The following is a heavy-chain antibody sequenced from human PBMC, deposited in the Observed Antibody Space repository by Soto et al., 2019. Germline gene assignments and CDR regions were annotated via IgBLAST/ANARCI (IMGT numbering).Heavy chain of an antibody. Sequence: GGSLRLSCAASGLTFSSYGMHWVRPALGKVRERVAVISYDGSNKYYADSVKGRFTISRDNSKNTLYLQMNSLRAEDTAVYYCAKDLWFGELWPEDYYYYYYGMDVWGQGTTVTVSS. CDR3: AKDLWFGELWPEDYYYYYYGMDV. CDR1: GLTFSSYG. D-gene: IGHD3-10*01. J-gene: IGHJ6*02. CDR2: ISYDGSNK. V-gene: IGHV3-30*18.